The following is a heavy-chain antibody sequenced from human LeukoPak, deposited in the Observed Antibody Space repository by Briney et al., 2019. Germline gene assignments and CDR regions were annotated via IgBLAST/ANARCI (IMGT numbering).Heavy chain of an antibody. CDR2: ISYDGSNK. CDR1: GFTFSSYA. D-gene: IGHD2-21*02. J-gene: IGHJ4*02. CDR3: ARDQEHIVVVTAIWY. V-gene: IGHV3-30-3*01. Sequence: PGGSLRLSCAVSGFTFSSYAMHWVRQAPGKGLEWVAVISYDGSNKYYADSVKGRFTISRDNSKNTLYLQMNSLRAEDTAVYYCARDQEHIVVVTAIWYWGQGTLVTVSS.